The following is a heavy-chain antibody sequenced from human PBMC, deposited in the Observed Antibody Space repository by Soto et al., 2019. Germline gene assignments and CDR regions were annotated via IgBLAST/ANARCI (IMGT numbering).Heavy chain of an antibody. D-gene: IGHD3-10*01. CDR2: INPNSGGT. J-gene: IGHJ4*02. CDR3: ASAAGNGTAGLDF. CDR1: GYTFSGFY. Sequence: QVLLLQSGAEVKKPGASVKVSCKASGYTFSGFYMHWVRQAPGQGLEWMGWINPNSGGTKSAEKCQGRVTMARDTSISTAYMELSSLTSDDTAEYSGASAAGNGTAGLDFWGQGTPVTVSS. V-gene: IGHV1-2*02.